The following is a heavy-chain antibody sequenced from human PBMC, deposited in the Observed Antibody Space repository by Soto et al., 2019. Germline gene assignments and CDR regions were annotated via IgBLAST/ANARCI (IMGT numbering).Heavy chain of an antibody. V-gene: IGHV1-18*01. Sequence: QVQLVQSGAEVKKPGASVKVSCKASGYTFTSYGISWVRQAPGQGLEWMGWISAYNGNTNYAQKLQGRVTMTTDTATSTAYMELRSLRSDDTAVYYCARGSTGGYSGYLSENWFDPWGQGTLVTVSS. CDR3: ARGSTGGYSGYLSENWFDP. J-gene: IGHJ5*02. CDR1: GYTFTSYG. D-gene: IGHD5-12*01. CDR2: ISAYNGNT.